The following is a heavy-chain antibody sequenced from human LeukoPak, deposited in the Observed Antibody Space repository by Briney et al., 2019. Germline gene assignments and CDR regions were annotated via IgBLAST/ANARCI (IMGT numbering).Heavy chain of an antibody. D-gene: IGHD1-1*01. V-gene: IGHV3-21*01. J-gene: IGHJ5*02. CDR3: ARARGTHNWFDP. Sequence: GGSLRLSCAASGFTFSSYSMNWVRQAPGKGLEWASSISSSSSYIYYADSVKGRFTISRDNAKNSLYLQMNSLRAEDTAVYYCARARGTHNWFDPWGQGTLVTVSS. CDR2: ISSSSSYI. CDR1: GFTFSSYS.